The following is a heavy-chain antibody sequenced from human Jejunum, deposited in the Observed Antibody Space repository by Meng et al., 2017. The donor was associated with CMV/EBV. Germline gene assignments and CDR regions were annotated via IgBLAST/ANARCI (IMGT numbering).Heavy chain of an antibody. Sequence: VSGGSLTTPEYSWFWIRLPPGKGLGWIGLVEDGGTTRYQPSLVSQVSISVDTSKNQFSLTLNSVTAADTAIYYCARGGWGNWNFEHWGQGKLVTVSS. CDR1: GGSLTTPEYS. CDR3: ARGGWGNWNFEH. CDR2: VEDGGTT. V-gene: IGHV4-61*08. D-gene: IGHD3-16*01. J-gene: IGHJ4*02.